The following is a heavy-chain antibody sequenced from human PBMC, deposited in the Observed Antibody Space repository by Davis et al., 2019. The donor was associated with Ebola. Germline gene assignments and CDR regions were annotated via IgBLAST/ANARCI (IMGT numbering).Heavy chain of an antibody. CDR1: GYTFNSHG. CDR3: ARDPRYCSSTSCNGWFDP. J-gene: IGHJ5*02. CDR2: INPSGGST. Sequence: ASVKVSCKASGYTFNSHGISWVRQAPGQGLEWMGIINPSGGSTSYAQKFQGRVTMTRDTSTSTVYMELSSLRSEDTAVYYCARDPRYCSSTSCNGWFDPWGQGTLVTVSS. V-gene: IGHV1-46*02. D-gene: IGHD2-2*01.